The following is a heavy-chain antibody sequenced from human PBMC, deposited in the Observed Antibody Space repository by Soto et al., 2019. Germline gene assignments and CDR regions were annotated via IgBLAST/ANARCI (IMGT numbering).Heavy chain of an antibody. Sequence: ASVKVCCKASGYSFTDYHIHWVRQAPGQGLEWLGRINPKSGGTSTAQKFQGWVTMTTDTSISTASMELTRLTSDDTAIYYCARGDSTDCSNGVCSFFYNHDMDVWGQGTTVTVSS. D-gene: IGHD2-8*01. CDR3: ARGDSTDCSNGVCSFFYNHDMDV. V-gene: IGHV1-2*04. CDR1: GYSFTDYH. CDR2: INPKSGGT. J-gene: IGHJ6*02.